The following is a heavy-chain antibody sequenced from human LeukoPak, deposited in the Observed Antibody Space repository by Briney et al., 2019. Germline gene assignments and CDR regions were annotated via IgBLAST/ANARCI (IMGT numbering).Heavy chain of an antibody. D-gene: IGHD5-24*01. CDR1: GGTFKNYA. CDR2: ISPSGGST. J-gene: IGHJ5*02. Sequence: ASVKVSCKASGGTFKNYAISWVRQAPGQGLEWMGVISPSGGSTTYAQKFQGRVTLTRDMSTSTDYLELSGLRSEDTAVYYCARDNSVRDGAWWFNPWGQGTLVTVSS. V-gene: IGHV1-46*02. CDR3: ARDNSVRDGAWWFNP.